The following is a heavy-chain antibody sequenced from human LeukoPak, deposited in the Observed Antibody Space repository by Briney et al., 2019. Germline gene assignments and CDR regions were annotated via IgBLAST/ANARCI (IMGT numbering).Heavy chain of an antibody. D-gene: IGHD2-2*01. J-gene: IGHJ4*02. V-gene: IGHV3-23*01. CDR2: ISGSGGST. CDR1: GFTSSSYA. CDR3: AKDQVVVVPAASFDY. Sequence: GGSLRLSCAASGFTSSSYAMSWVRQAPGKGLEWASAISGSGGSTYYADSVKGRFTISRDNSKNTLYLQMNSLRAEDTAVYYCAKDQVVVVPAASFDYWGQGTLVTVSS.